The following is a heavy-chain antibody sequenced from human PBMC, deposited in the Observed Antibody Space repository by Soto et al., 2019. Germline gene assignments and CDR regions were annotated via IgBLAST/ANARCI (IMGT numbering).Heavy chain of an antibody. D-gene: IGHD2-2*01. CDR1: GYSFTNYW. V-gene: IGHV5-51*01. CDR2: IYPGDSDT. Sequence: GESLKISCKGSGYSFTNYWIGWVRQMSGKGLEWMGIIYPGDSDTRYSPSFQGQVTISADKSISTAYLQWSSLKASDTAMYYWVREEYCNSDNCLNSPFQHWGQGTLVTVSS. J-gene: IGHJ1*01. CDR3: VREEYCNSDNCLNSPFQH.